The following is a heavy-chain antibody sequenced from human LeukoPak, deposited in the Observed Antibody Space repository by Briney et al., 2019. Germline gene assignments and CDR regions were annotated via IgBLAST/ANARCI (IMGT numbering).Heavy chain of an antibody. J-gene: IGHJ4*02. CDR2: IHYSGST. CDR3: AMYDYSGWHYFTY. CDR1: GGSITTTY. Sequence: PSATLSLTYTVSGGSITTTYSGWIRQPPGKGLELIGYIHYSGSTDYNPSLQSRVTMSIDTSKNQFSLNLSSVTAADTAVYYCAMYDYSGWHYFTYWGQGTLVTVSS. V-gene: IGHV4-59*01. D-gene: IGHD3-22*01.